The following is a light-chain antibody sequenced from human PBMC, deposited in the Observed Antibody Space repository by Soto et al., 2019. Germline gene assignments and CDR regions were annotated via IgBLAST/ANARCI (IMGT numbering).Light chain of an antibody. CDR3: QQSYSTPSIT. CDR1: QSISSY. CDR2: AAS. J-gene: IGKJ5*01. V-gene: IGKV1-39*01. Sequence: EIQITPYPSPLSASVRDRVTITFRASQSISSYLNWYQQKPGKAPKLLIYAASSLQSGVPSRFSGSGSGTDFTLTISSLQPEDFATYYCQQSYSTPSITFGQGTRLEIK.